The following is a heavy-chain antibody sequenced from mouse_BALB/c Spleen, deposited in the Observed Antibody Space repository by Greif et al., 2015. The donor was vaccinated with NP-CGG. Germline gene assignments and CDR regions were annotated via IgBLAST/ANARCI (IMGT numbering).Heavy chain of an antibody. CDR1: GYTFTSYW. CDR3: ARGYYFDY. CDR2: IDPSDSET. V-gene: IGHV1-69*02. J-gene: IGHJ2*01. Sequence: VQLQHSGAELVKPGAPVKLSCKASGYTFTSYWMNWVKQRPGRGLEWIGRIDPSDSETHYNQKFKDKATLTVDKSSSTAYIQLSSLTSEDSAVYYCARGYYFDYWGQGTTLTVSS.